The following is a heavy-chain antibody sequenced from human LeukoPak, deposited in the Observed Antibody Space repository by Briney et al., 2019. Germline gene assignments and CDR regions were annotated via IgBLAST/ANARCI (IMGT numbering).Heavy chain of an antibody. CDR1: GFTFRTYW. CDR2: INSDASST. Sequence: GGSLRLSCAASGFTFRTYWMHWVRQAPGKGLVWVSRINSDASSTSYADSVKGRFSIARDNAKNTLYLQMSGLRAEDTAVYYCARDDYGGNPDYWGQGTLVTVSS. D-gene: IGHD4-23*01. CDR3: ARDDYGGNPDY. J-gene: IGHJ4*02. V-gene: IGHV3-74*01.